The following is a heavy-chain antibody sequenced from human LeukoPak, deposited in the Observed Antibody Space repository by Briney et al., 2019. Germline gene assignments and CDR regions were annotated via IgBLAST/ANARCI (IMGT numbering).Heavy chain of an antibody. Sequence: PGGSLRLSCAASGFSLSDYYMSWIRQAPGKGLEWVSYISGSGTTMYYADSVKGRFTVSKDNGKNSLYLQMNSLRAEDTAVYYCATSTLSPGTIGSFDYWGQGTLVTVSS. J-gene: IGHJ4*02. CDR1: GFSLSDYY. D-gene: IGHD3-10*01. V-gene: IGHV3-11*04. CDR2: ISGSGTTM. CDR3: ATSTLSPGTIGSFDY.